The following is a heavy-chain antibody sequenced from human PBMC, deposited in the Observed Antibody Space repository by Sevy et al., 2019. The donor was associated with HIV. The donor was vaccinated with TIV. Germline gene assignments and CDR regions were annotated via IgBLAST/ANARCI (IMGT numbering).Heavy chain of an antibody. J-gene: IGHJ4*03. V-gene: IGHV4-34*01. CDR2: ITHSGRT. CDR1: GGSFTDYS. D-gene: IGHD2-8*02. CDR3: ASGDFYLVDFEALFLRYFDS. Sequence: TETLSLTCAVYGGSFTDYSWTCIRQPPGKGLEWIGEITHSGRTNYSPSFRRRVTMSVDTSRNQFSLRLDSMTAADKVVSYRASGDFYLVDFEALFLRYFDSWGEGTLVLVSS.